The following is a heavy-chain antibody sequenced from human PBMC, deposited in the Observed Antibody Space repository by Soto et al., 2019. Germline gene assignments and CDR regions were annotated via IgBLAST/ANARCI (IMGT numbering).Heavy chain of an antibody. CDR3: ASGVVPAAHYYYYYGMDV. Sequence: SETLSLTCAVYGGSFSGYYWSWIRQPPGKGLEWIGEINHSGSTNYNPSLKSRVTISVDTSKNQFSLKLSSVTAADTAVYYCASGVVPAAHYYYYYGMDVWGQGTTVTVSS. CDR1: GGSFSGYY. V-gene: IGHV4-34*01. CDR2: INHSGST. J-gene: IGHJ6*02. D-gene: IGHD2-2*01.